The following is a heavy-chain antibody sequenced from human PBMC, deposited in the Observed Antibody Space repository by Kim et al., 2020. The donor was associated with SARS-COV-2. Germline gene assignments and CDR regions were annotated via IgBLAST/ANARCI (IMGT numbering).Heavy chain of an antibody. CDR3: ARRGGY. J-gene: IGHJ4*02. D-gene: IGHD3-16*01. Sequence: YYSGSPYYNPSLKSRVTISVDTSKNQFSLKLSSVTAADTAVYYCARRGGYWGQGTLVTVSS. V-gene: IGHV4-39*01. CDR2: YYSGSP.